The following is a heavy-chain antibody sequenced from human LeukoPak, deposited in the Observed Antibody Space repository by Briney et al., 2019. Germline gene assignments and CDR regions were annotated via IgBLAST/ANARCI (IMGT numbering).Heavy chain of an antibody. CDR3: ARGSELSVTGAFDI. J-gene: IGHJ3*02. V-gene: IGHV4-4*02. D-gene: IGHD4-17*01. CDR2: IYHSGST. Sequence: PGGSLRLSCAASGFSFSSYWMSWVRQPPGKGLEWIGEIYHSGSTNYNPSLKSRVTISVDKSKNQFSLKLSSVTAADTAVYYCARGSELSVTGAFDIWGQGTMVTVSS. CDR1: GFSFSSYW.